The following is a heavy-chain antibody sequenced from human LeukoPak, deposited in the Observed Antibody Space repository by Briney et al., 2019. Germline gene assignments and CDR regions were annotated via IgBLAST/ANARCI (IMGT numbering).Heavy chain of an antibody. Sequence: GGSLRLSCAASGFTFTSYAMTWVRQAPGKGLEWVSTISGGGGTTYYADSVKGRFTISRHNSERSVYLQMNSLRAEDTAVYYCAKDRAYYDSGGYYYWGQGTLVTVSS. CDR3: AKDRAYYDSGGYYY. V-gene: IGHV3-23*01. D-gene: IGHD3-22*01. CDR2: ISGGGGTT. J-gene: IGHJ4*02. CDR1: GFTFTSYA.